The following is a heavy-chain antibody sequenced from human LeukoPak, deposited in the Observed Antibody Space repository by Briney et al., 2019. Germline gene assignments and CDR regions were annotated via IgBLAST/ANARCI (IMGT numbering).Heavy chain of an antibody. J-gene: IGHJ4*02. V-gene: IGHV1-18*01. CDR1: GYTFTNYG. CDR3: AREFQRSDSSGYYDYYYFDY. D-gene: IGHD3-22*01. Sequence: GASVKVSCKASGYTFTNYGISWVRQAPGQGLEWMGWISAYNGNTNYAQKLQGRVTMTTDTSTGTAYMELRSLRSDDTTVYYCAREFQRSDSSGYYDYYYFDYWGQGTLVTVSS. CDR2: ISAYNGNT.